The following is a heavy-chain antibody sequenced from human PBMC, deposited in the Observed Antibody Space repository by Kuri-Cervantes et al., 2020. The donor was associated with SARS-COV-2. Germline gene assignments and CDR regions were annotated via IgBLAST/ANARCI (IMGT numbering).Heavy chain of an antibody. D-gene: IGHD7-27*01. CDR1: GGSFSGYY. Sequence: GSLRLSCAVYGGSFSGYYWSWIRQPPGKGLEWIGSIYYSGSTYYNPSLKSRVTISVDTSKNQFSLKLSSVTAADTAVYYCASYPTRNWGLDYWGQGTLVTVSS. V-gene: IGHV4-34*01. CDR2: IYYSGST. CDR3: ASYPTRNWGLDY. J-gene: IGHJ4*02.